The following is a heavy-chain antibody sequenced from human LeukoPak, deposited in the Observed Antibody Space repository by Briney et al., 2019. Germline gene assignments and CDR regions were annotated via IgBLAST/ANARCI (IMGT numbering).Heavy chain of an antibody. V-gene: IGHV3-48*02. CDR2: ISSSSNSI. Sequence: LTPTHAPPASTFSHYTTNWVRQAPGKGLDWVSYISSSSNSIYYADSVKGRFTISRDNAKNSLYLQMNSLRDEDTAVYYCASGSYYVGSEYWGQGTLVTVSS. D-gene: IGHD1-26*01. CDR1: ASTFSHYT. CDR3: ASGSYYVGSEY. J-gene: IGHJ4*02.